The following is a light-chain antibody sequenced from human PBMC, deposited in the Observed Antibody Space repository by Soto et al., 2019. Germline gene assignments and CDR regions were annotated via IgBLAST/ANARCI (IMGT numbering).Light chain of an antibody. Sequence: QSALTQPASVSGSPGQSITISCTGTSSDIGGYNYVSWYQHHPGKAPKLMNYEVSNRPSGVSNRFSGSKSGNTASLTISGLQAEDEADYYRSSLRVFGTGTKLTVL. V-gene: IGLV2-14*01. CDR2: EVS. J-gene: IGLJ1*01. CDR3: SSLRV. CDR1: SSDIGGYNY.